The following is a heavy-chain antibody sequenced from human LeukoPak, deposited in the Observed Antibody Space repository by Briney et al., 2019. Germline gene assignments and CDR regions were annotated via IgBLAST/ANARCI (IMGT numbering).Heavy chain of an antibody. J-gene: IGHJ4*02. D-gene: IGHD6-13*01. CDR2: INPNSGGT. Sequence: ASVKVSCKASGYTFTVYYMHWVRQAPGQGLEWMGWINPNSGGTNYAQKFQGRVTMTRDTAISTAYMELSRLRSDDTDVDYCERAWAKAYSSSSGYWGQGTLVTVSS. V-gene: IGHV1-2*02. CDR3: ERAWAKAYSSSSGY. CDR1: GYTFTVYY.